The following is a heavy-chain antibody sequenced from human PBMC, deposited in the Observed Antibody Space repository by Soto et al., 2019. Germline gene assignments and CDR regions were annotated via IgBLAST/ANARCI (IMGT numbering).Heavy chain of an antibody. Sequence: QITLKESGPTLVKPTQTLTLTCTFSGFSLSTSGVGVGWIRQPPGKALEWLALIYWDDDKRYSPSLKSRLTITKDTAKNQVVLTMTNMDPVDTATYYCAHGIAAAGETFFDYWGQGTLVTVSS. D-gene: IGHD6-13*01. J-gene: IGHJ4*02. CDR3: AHGIAAAGETFFDY. CDR1: GFSLSTSGVG. CDR2: IYWDDDK. V-gene: IGHV2-5*02.